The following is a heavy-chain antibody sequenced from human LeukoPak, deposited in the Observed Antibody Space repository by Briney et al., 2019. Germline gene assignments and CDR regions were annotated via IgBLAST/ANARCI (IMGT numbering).Heavy chain of an antibody. J-gene: IGHJ6*02. CDR1: GGSISSGAYY. CDR3: ARGDCSGGSCSTSIYYYYYGMDV. CDR2: IYYSGST. Sequence: PSQTLSLTCTVSGGSISSGAYYWGWIRQHPGKGLEWIGYIYYSGSTYYNPSLKSRVTISVDTSKNQFSLKLSSVTAAHTAVYYCARGDCSGGSCSTSIYYYYYGMDVWGQGTTVTVSS. V-gene: IGHV4-31*03. D-gene: IGHD2-15*01.